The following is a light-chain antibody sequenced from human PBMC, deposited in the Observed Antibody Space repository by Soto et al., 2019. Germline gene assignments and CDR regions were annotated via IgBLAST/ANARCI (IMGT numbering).Light chain of an antibody. Sequence: QSVLTQPPSVSGAPGQRVTISCTGSSSNIGAGYDVHWYQQLPGTAPKILIYGNNNRPSGVPDRFSGSKSGTSASLAITGLQAEDEADYYCQSFDSSLSVAFGGGTKVTVL. CDR3: QSFDSSLSVA. CDR1: SSNIGAGYD. V-gene: IGLV1-40*01. J-gene: IGLJ2*01. CDR2: GNN.